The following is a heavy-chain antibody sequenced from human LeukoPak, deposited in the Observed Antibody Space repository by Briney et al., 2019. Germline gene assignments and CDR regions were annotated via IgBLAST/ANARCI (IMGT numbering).Heavy chain of an antibody. J-gene: IGHJ6*02. CDR2: IYSGGST. V-gene: IGHV3-53*04. CDR3: ARDPGYYYDSSGYPYYYYYGMDV. CDR1: GFTVSSNY. D-gene: IGHD3-22*01. Sequence: PGGSLRLSCAASGFTVSSNYMSWVRQAPGKGLEWVSFIYSGGSTYYADSVKGRFTISRHNSKNTLYLQMNSLRAEDTAVYYCARDPGYYYDSSGYPYYYYYGMDVWGQGTTVTVSS.